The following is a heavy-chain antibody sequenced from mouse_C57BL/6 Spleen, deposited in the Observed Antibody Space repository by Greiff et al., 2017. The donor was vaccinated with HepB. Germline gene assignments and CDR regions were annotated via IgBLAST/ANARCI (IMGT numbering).Heavy chain of an antibody. J-gene: IGHJ2*01. CDR2: INPNNGGT. Sequence: EVKLVESGPELVKPGASVKIPCKASGYTFTDYNMDWVKQSHGKSLEWIGDINPNNGGTIYNQKFKGKATLTVDKSSSTAYMELRSLTSEDTAVYYCARLYYDYDYFDYWGQGTTLTVSS. V-gene: IGHV1-18*01. D-gene: IGHD2-4*01. CDR3: ARLYYDYDYFDY. CDR1: GYTFTDYN.